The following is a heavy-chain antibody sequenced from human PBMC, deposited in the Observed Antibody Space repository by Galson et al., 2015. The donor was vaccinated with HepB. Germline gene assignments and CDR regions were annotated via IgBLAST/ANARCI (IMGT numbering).Heavy chain of an antibody. J-gene: IGHJ4*02. CDR2: ISNSGNTI. CDR1: GFIFSDYY. V-gene: IGHV3-11*01. Sequence: SLRLSCAASGFIFSDYYMSWIRQAPGKGLEWISYISNSGNTIYYADSVKGRFTISRDNARNSLYLQMKGLRADDTAVYYCARERWLRAGYFDDWGQGTQVTVSS. D-gene: IGHD5-12*01. CDR3: ARERWLRAGYFDD.